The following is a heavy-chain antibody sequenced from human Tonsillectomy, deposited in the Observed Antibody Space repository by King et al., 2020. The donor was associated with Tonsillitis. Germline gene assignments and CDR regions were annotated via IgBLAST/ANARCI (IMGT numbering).Heavy chain of an antibody. V-gene: IGHV3-49*05. J-gene: IGHJ6*02. CDR1: GFTFGDYA. CDR3: TRAAIPRYYYYGKDV. CDR2: IRSKAYGGTT. Sequence: VQLVESGGGLVKPGRSLRLSCTASGFTFGDYAMSWFRQAPGKGLEWVGSIRSKAYGGTTEYAASVKGSFTISRDDSKSIAYLQMKSLKTEDTAVDYCTRAAIPRYYYYGKDVGGQGTTVTVS.